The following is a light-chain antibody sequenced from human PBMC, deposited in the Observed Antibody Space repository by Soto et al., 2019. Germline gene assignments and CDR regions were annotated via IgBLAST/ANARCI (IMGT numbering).Light chain of an antibody. Sequence: EIVLTQSPATLSLSPGERATLSCRASQSVSSDLAWYQQKPGQAPRLLINDVSDRATGVPARFSGSGSGTDLTLTTSGLEPEDYAIYYCQQRDSWPLTVGGGTKVEIK. CDR3: QQRDSWPLT. V-gene: IGKV3-11*01. J-gene: IGKJ4*01. CDR1: QSVSSD. CDR2: DVS.